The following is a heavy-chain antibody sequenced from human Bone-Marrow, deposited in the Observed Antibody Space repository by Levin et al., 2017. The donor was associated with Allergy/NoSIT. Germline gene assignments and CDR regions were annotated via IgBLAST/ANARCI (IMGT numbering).Heavy chain of an antibody. CDR3: AGQGATPY. J-gene: IGHJ4*02. CDR1: GFTFSSSW. V-gene: IGHV3-74*01. D-gene: IGHD5-12*01. CDR2: INSDGST. Sequence: LSLTCAASGFTFSSSWMHWVRQAPGKGLVWVSRINSDGSTTYADSVKGRFTISRDNAKNTLYLQMNSLRAEDTAVYYCAGQGATPYWGQGTLVTVSS.